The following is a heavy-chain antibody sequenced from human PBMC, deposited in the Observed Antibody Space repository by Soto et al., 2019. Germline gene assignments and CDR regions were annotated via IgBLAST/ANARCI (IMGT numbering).Heavy chain of an antibody. V-gene: IGHV3-73*01. CDR1: GFTFSGSA. CDR2: IRSKANSYAT. D-gene: IGHD2-15*01. J-gene: IGHJ5*02. Sequence: TGGSLRLSCAASGFTFSGSAMHWVRQASGKGLEWVGRIRSKANSYATAYAASVKGRFTISRDDSKNTAYLQMNSLKTEDTAVYYCTRRQAADKMKPFDPWGQGTLVTVSS. CDR3: TRRQAADKMKPFDP.